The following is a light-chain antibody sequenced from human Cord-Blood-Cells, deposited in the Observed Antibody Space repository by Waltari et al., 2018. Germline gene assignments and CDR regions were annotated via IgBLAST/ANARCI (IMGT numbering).Light chain of an antibody. J-gene: IGLJ3*02. CDR2: SNN. CDR1: SYNIGRNT. V-gene: IGLV1-44*01. CDR3: AAWDDSLNGRV. Sequence: QSVLTQPPSAYGTPGQRVTTSCSGSSYNIGRNTVNWSTQLPGTAPKTLIYSNNQRPSGVPDLFAGSKSGTSASLAISGLQSEDEADYYCAAWDDSLNGRVFGGGTKLTVL.